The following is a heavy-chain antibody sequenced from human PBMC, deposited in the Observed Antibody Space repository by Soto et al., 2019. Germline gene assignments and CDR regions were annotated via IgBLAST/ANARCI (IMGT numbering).Heavy chain of an antibody. D-gene: IGHD6-19*01. Sequence: QVQLVQSGAEVKKPGASVKVSCEASGYTFTSYGISWVRQAPGQGLEWMGWISTYNGNTNYAQKFQGRVTLTTDTYTSTAYMDLMNLRSDDTAVYYCAKDNGQWLVDDWGQGTLVTVSS. CDR2: ISTYNGNT. CDR3: AKDNGQWLVDD. CDR1: GYTFTSYG. J-gene: IGHJ4*02. V-gene: IGHV1-18*01.